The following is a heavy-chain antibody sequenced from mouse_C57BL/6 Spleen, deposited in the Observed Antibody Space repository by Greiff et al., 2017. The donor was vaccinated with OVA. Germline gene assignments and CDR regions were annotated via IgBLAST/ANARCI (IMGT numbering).Heavy chain of an antibody. J-gene: IGHJ4*01. Sequence: EVKLVESGGGLVKPGGSLKLSCAASGFTFSDYGMHWVRQAPEKGLEWVAYISSGSSTIYYADTVKGRFTISRDNAKNTLFLQMTSLRSEDTAMYYCARRPEDCAMDYWGKGTSVTVSS. CDR3: ARRPEDCAMDY. CDR1: GFTFSDYG. CDR2: ISSGSSTI. V-gene: IGHV5-17*01.